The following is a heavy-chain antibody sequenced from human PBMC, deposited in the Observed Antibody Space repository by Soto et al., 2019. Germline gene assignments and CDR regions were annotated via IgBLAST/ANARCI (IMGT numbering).Heavy chain of an antibody. CDR2: ISIGGSET. Sequence: PGGCLRLSCEASGLTFSRSWMHWVRQAPGKGLVWVSRISIGGSETYYADSVKGRFTISRDNARKIVYPQMALMRAEDTAVYFCVRGYPGYRNFDYWGQGTLVTVSS. J-gene: IGHJ4*02. CDR3: VRGYPGYRNFDY. V-gene: IGHV3-74*01. CDR1: GLTFSRSW. D-gene: IGHD5-12*01.